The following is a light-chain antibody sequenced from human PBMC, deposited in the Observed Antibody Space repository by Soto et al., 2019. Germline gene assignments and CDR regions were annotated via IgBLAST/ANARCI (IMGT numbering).Light chain of an antibody. CDR1: QSVSSSY. CDR3: QQYDSSPKT. J-gene: IGKJ1*01. Sequence: EIVLTQSPGTLSLSPGERATLSCRASQSVSSSYLAWYQQKPGQAPRLLIYGASSRATGIPDRFSGSVSGTDFTLTISRREPEDFAVYYCQQYDSSPKTFGQGTKVEIK. CDR2: GAS. V-gene: IGKV3-20*01.